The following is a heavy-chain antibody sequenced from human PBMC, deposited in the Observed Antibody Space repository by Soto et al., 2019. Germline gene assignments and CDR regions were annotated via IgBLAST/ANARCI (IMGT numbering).Heavy chain of an antibody. D-gene: IGHD3-16*01. CDR2: TSYDGSNK. J-gene: IGHJ4*02. CDR1: GFTFRRYV. Sequence: QVQLVESGGGVVQPGTSLRLSCVGSGFTFRRYVIHWVRQAPGKGLEWVALTSYDGSNKYYDDSVKGRFTISRDNSRNTVDLQMDSMRLDDTVLYSCARWGTTGGLDVWGQGTLVSVSS. CDR3: ARWGTTGGLDV. V-gene: IGHV3-30*19.